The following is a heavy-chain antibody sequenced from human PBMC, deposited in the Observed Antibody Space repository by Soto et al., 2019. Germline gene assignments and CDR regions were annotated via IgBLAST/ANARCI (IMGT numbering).Heavy chain of an antibody. CDR1: GFTFSSYA. CDR3: ARDMMTTNHFDS. D-gene: IGHD4-17*01. J-gene: IGHJ4*02. V-gene: IGHV3-21*06. Sequence: EVQLVESGGGLVKPGGSLRLSCAASGFTFSSYAMSWVRQAPGKGLEWVSSISSNSIYIYSADSVRGRFTISRDNTKNSLYLQMNSLRAEDTAVYYCARDMMTTNHFDSWGQGTLVTVSS. CDR2: ISSNSIYI.